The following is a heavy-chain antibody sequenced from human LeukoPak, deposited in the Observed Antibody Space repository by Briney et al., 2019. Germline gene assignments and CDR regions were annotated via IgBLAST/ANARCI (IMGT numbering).Heavy chain of an antibody. D-gene: IGHD3-10*01. Sequence: SGTLSLTCAFYGGSFSGYYWSWLRQPPGKGLEWIGEINHSGSTNYNPSLKSRVTISVDTSKNQFSLKLSTVTAADTAVYYCVRAGLCRMVRGVPNWFDPWGQGTLVTV. J-gene: IGHJ5*02. CDR1: GGSFSGYY. CDR3: VRAGLCRMVRGVPNWFDP. V-gene: IGHV4-34*01. CDR2: INHSGST.